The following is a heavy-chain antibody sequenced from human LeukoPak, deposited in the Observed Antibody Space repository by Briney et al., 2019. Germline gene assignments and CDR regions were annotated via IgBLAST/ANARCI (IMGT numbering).Heavy chain of an antibody. CDR3: ARGEELRAPSHFDY. D-gene: IGHD1-7*01. V-gene: IGHV1-3*01. CDR1: GYTFINYA. CDR2: IKAGNGDT. J-gene: IGHJ4*02. Sequence: ASVKVSCTASGYTFINYAIHWVRQAPGQRLEWMGWIKAGNGDTEYPQTFQGRVTITRDTSASTAYMELSSLRSDDTAVYYCARGEELRAPSHFDYWGQGTLVTVSS.